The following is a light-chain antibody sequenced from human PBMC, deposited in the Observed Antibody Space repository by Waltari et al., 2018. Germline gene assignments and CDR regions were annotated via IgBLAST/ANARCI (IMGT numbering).Light chain of an antibody. CDR3: ISFTSSNTWV. V-gene: IGLV2-14*01. CDR2: GVS. CDR1: SSDIGAYNY. J-gene: IGLJ3*02. Sequence: QSALTQPASVSGSPRQSITISCPGTSSDIGAYNYVPWYQQHSGKAPKLVIFGVSDRPTGVSNRFSGSKSGNTASLTISGLQAEDEADYYCISFTSSNTWVFGGGTRVTVL.